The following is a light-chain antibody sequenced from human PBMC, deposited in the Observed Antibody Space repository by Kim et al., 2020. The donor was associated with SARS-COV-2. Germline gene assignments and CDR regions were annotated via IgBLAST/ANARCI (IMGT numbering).Light chain of an antibody. J-gene: IGKJ1*01. V-gene: IGKV1-8*01. CDR3: QQYYSFPRT. Sequence: ASGGDSVTITCRASQDIHRYLAWYQQRPGRAPQVLLYAASVLESGVPSRFSGTGSGTQFSLTINTLQSEDSATYYCQQYYSFPRTFGQGTKVDIK. CDR2: AAS. CDR1: QDIHRY.